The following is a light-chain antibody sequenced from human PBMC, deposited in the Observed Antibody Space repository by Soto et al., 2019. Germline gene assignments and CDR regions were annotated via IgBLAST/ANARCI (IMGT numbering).Light chain of an antibody. J-gene: IGLJ3*02. CDR1: SSDVGGYHY. CDR3: SSYTTGSTWV. Sequence: QSALTQPASVSGSPGQSITISCTGTSSDVGGYHYVSWYQQRPGKAPKLIIYDVSNRPSGVSDRFSGSKSGNMASLTISGLQAEDEADYYCSSYTTGSTWVFGGGTKLTVL. CDR2: DVS. V-gene: IGLV2-14*01.